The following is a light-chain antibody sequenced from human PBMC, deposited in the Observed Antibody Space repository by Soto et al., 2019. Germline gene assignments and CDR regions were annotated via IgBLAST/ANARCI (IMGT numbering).Light chain of an antibody. Sequence: EIVLTQSPGTLSLSPGERATLSCRASQSVRSNYLAWYQQKPGQSPRLLIYGASSRATGIPDRFSGSGSGTDFTLTITRLEPEDFAVYYCQHFDQSRITFGQGTRLEIK. V-gene: IGKV3-20*01. CDR2: GAS. CDR1: QSVRSNY. CDR3: QHFDQSRIT. J-gene: IGKJ5*01.